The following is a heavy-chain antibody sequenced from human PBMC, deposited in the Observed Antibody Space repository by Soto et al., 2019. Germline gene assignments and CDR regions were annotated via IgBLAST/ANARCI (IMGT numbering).Heavy chain of an antibody. CDR3: ARDYYSSSGSSPSYFDY. CDR1: GGSISGYY. D-gene: IGHD3-10*01. CDR2: IYSAEST. Sequence: PSETLSLTCTVSGGSISGYYWNWIRQPAGKGLEWIGRIYSAESTNYNPSLKSRVTMSLDTSKNQFSLRLSSVTAADTAVYYCARDYYSSSGSSPSYFDYWGHGTLVTVS. J-gene: IGHJ4*01. V-gene: IGHV4-4*07.